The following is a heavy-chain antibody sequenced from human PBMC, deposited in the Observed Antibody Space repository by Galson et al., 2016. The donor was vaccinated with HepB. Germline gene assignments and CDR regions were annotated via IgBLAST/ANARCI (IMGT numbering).Heavy chain of an antibody. CDR2: INSRGDTI. J-gene: IGHJ4*02. V-gene: IGHV3-11*01. CDR1: GFNFSDYY. D-gene: IGHD2-2*01. CDR3: ARGGNEYPYYFDY. Sequence: SLRLSCAASGFNFSDYYMSWIRQAPGKGLEWLSYINSRGDTIFYADSVKGRFTISRDNAKSSLYLQVDSLRAEDTAVYYCARGGNEYPYYFDYWGQGALVTVSS.